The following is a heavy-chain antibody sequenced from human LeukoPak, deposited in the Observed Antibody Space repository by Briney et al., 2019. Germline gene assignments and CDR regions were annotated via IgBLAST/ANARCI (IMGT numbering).Heavy chain of an antibody. Sequence: PGGSLRLSCAASGFTFSSYAMSWVRQAPGKGLEWVSAIGSSGGNSYYADSVKGQFTISRDNSKNTVYLQMRNLRVEHTAVYYCAKVVAGNIDYYFDYWGQGILVAVSS. D-gene: IGHD2/OR15-2a*01. CDR2: IGSSGGNS. CDR1: GFTFSSYA. V-gene: IGHV3-23*01. CDR3: AKVVAGNIDYYFDY. J-gene: IGHJ4*02.